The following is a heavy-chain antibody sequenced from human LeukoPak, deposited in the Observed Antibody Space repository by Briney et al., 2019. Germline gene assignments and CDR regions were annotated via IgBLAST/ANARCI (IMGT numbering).Heavy chain of an antibody. CDR3: ARRGGYSDNDY. V-gene: IGHV4-30-4*01. J-gene: IGHJ4*02. CDR2: IYYSGST. Sequence: PSETLSLTCTVSGGSISSGDYYWSWIRQPPGKGLEWIGYIYYSGSTYYNPSLKSRVTISVDTSKNQFSLKLSSVTAADTAVYYCARRGGYSDNDYWGQGTLVTVSS. D-gene: IGHD5-18*01. CDR1: GGSISSGDYY.